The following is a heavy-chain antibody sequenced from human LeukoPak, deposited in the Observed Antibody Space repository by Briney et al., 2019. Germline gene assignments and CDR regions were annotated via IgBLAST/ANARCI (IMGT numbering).Heavy chain of an antibody. CDR3: ARVALAEGEY. V-gene: IGHV1-18*01. CDR2: ISAYNGNT. Sequence: GASVKVSCKASGYTFTNYGISWVRPAPGPGQEWMGWISAYNGNTHYAQKIQDRVTMSTDTSTNTAYMELRSLRSDDTAVYYCARVALAEGEYWGQGTLAPVSS. D-gene: IGHD3-10*01. J-gene: IGHJ4*02. CDR1: GYTFTNYG.